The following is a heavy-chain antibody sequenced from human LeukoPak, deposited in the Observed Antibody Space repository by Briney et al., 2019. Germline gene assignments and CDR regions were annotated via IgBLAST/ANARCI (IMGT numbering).Heavy chain of an antibody. CDR2: IYYSGST. CDR1: GGSISSSSYY. Sequence: PSETLSLTCTVSGGSISSSSYYWGWIRQPPGKGLEWIGSIYYSGSTYYNPSLKSRVTISVDTSKNQFSLKLSSVTAADTAVYYCARGYSYGYYGMDVWGQGTTVTVSS. CDR3: ARGYSYGYYGMDV. D-gene: IGHD5-18*01. V-gene: IGHV4-39*07. J-gene: IGHJ6*02.